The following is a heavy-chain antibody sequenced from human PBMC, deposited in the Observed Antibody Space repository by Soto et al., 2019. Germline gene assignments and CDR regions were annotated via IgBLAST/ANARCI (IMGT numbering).Heavy chain of an antibody. V-gene: IGHV3-23*01. J-gene: IGHJ4*02. CDR1: GFTFSSYA. CDR2: ISGSGGST. D-gene: IGHD6-13*01. Sequence: GGSLRLSCAASGFTFSSYAMSWVRQAPGKGLEWVSVISGSGGSTYYADSVKGRFTISRDNSKNTLYLQMNSLRAEDTAVYYCAKDLLYSSNWYYFDYWGQGTLVTVS. CDR3: AKDLLYSSNWYYFDY.